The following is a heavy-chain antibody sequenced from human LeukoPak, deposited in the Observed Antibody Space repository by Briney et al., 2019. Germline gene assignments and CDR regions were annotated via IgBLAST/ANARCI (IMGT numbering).Heavy chain of an antibody. Sequence: GGSLRLSCAASGFTFSSHAMGWVRQAPGKGLEWVATIGGSGGKTYYADFVKGRFTISRDNFNSILYLQMSSLRDEDSAIYYCAKDACVGDCNYHFDCWGQGTLVPVSS. D-gene: IGHD2-21*02. J-gene: IGHJ4*02. V-gene: IGHV3-23*01. CDR2: IGGSGGKT. CDR1: GFTFSSHA. CDR3: AKDACVGDCNYHFDC.